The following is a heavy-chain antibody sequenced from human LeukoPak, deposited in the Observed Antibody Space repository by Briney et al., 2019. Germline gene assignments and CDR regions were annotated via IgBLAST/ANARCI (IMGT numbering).Heavy chain of an antibody. D-gene: IGHD4-23*01. V-gene: IGHV4-59*13. Sequence: PSETLSLTCTVSGGSISSYYWSWIRQPPGKGLEWIGYIYYSGSTNYNPSLKSRVTISVDTSKNQFSLKLSSVTAADTAVYYCAGNVGPYYFDYWGQGTLVTVSS. CDR1: GGSISSYY. CDR2: IYYSGST. CDR3: AGNVGPYYFDY. J-gene: IGHJ4*02.